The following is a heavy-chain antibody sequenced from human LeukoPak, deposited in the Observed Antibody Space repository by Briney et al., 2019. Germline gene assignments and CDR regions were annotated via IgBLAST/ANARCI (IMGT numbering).Heavy chain of an antibody. J-gene: IGHJ3*02. CDR2: ISAYNGNT. CDR1: GYTFTSYG. Sequence: GASVKVSCKASGYTFTSYGISWVRQAPGQGLEWMGWISAYNGNTNYAQKLQGRVTMTTDTSTSTAYMELRSLRSDDTAVYYCARFIEYSSSPHAFDIWGQGTMVTVSS. D-gene: IGHD6-6*01. CDR3: ARFIEYSSSPHAFDI. V-gene: IGHV1-18*01.